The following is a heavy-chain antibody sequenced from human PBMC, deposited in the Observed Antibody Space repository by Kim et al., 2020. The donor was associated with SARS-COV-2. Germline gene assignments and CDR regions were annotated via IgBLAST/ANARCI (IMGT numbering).Heavy chain of an antibody. CDR3: ARLKDYDILTGYFFDL. Sequence: SETLSLTCTVSGSSISSGYYWGWIRQPPGKGLEWIRSIYHSGSTYYNPSLKSRVTISVDTSKNQFSLKLSSVTAADTAVYYCARLKDYDILTGYFFDLWGRGTLVTVSS. D-gene: IGHD3-9*01. CDR1: GSSISSGYY. J-gene: IGHJ2*01. CDR2: IYHSGST. V-gene: IGHV4-38-2*02.